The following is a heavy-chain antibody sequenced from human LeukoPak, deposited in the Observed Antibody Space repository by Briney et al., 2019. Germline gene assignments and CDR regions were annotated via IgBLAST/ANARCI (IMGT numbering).Heavy chain of an antibody. V-gene: IGHV4-38-2*02. CDR2: IYHSGST. CDR1: GYSISSGYY. D-gene: IGHD5-12*01. Sequence: SETLSLTCTVSGYSISSGYYWGWIRQPPGKGLEWIGSIYHSGSTYYNPSLKSRVTISVDTSKNQFSLKLSSVTAADTAVYYCAVNVDMSAFDIWGQGTMVTVSS. J-gene: IGHJ3*02. CDR3: AVNVDMSAFDI.